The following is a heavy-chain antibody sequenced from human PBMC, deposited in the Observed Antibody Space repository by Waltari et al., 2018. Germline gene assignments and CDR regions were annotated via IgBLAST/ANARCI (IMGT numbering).Heavy chain of an antibody. CDR2: ISIDNANT. CDR3: ARLRRLGELTSPLDY. CDR1: GYSFTSYG. Sequence: QVQLVQSGGEVKKPGASVKVSCKASGYSFTSYGISWVRQAPGQGLEWMGWISIDNANTRYAKNPQGRVTMTTDPSTNTAYMDLRSLRTDDTAVYYCARLRRLGELTSPLDYWGQGTLVTVSS. D-gene: IGHD3-16*01. J-gene: IGHJ4*02. V-gene: IGHV1-18*01.